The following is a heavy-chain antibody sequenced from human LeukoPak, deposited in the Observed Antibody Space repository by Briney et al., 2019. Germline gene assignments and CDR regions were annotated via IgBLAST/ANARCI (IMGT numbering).Heavy chain of an antibody. J-gene: IGHJ6*03. CDR2: TYYRSKRYN. D-gene: IGHD5-24*01. CDR1: GDSVSSNSAA. V-gene: IGHV6-1*01. CDR3: ARSDGYPTEVHYYMDV. Sequence: SQTLSLTCAISGDSVSSNSAAWNWIRQSPSRGLEWLGRTYYRSKRYNDYAVSVKSRITINPDTSKNQFSLQLNSVTPEDTAVYYCARSDGYPTEVHYYMDVWGKGTTVTVSS.